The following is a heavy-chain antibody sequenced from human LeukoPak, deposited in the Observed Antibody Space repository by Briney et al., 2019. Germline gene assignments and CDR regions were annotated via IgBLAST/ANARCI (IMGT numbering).Heavy chain of an antibody. Sequence: GGSLRLSCAASGFTFSSYAMSWVRQAPGKGLEWVSAISGSGGSTYYADSVKGRFTISRDNSKNTLYLQMNSLRAEDTAVYYCAKGAYSYGSGSYAMDVWGKGTTVTVSS. J-gene: IGHJ6*04. CDR3: AKGAYSYGSGSYAMDV. CDR1: GFTFSSYA. V-gene: IGHV3-23*01. D-gene: IGHD3-10*01. CDR2: ISGSGGST.